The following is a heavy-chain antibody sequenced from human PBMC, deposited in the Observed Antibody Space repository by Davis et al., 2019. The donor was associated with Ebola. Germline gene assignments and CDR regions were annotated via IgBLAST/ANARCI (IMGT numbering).Heavy chain of an antibody. CDR2: IWYDGSNK. CDR3: ARGGYCSGGSCHNWFDP. J-gene: IGHJ5*02. CDR1: GFTFSSYG. D-gene: IGHD2-15*01. Sequence: LSLTCAASGFTFSSYGMHWVRQAPGKGLEWVAVIWYDGSNKYYADSVKGRFTISRDNSKNTLYLQMNSLRAEDTAVYYCARGGYCSGGSCHNWFDPWGQGTLVTVSS. V-gene: IGHV3-33*01.